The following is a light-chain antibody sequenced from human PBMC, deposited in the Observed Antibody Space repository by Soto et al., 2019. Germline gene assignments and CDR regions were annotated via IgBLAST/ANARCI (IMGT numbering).Light chain of an antibody. J-gene: IGKJ2*01. V-gene: IGKV1-5*03. CDR1: QSISSW. CDR3: QQYNTYPHT. CDR2: KAS. Sequence: DIPLTQSPSTLYPSVGDRVTITCRASQSISSWLAWYQQKPGKAPKLLIYKASSLQSGVPSRFSGSGSGTEFTLTISSLQPDDFATYYCQQYNTYPHTFGQGTKLEI.